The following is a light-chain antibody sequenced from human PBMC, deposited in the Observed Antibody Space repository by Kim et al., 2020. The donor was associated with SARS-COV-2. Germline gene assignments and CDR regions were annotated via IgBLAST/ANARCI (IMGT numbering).Light chain of an antibody. V-gene: IGKV3-15*01. CDR3: QQYNEWPST. J-gene: IGKJ5*01. Sequence: EIVMTQSPATLSVSPGERVTLSCRASQSVALLAWYQQKPGRTPRIFIHGASTRATGIPARFSGSGSETEFTLTISSLQSEDFAIYYCQQYNEWPSTFGQGTRLGIK. CDR2: GAS. CDR1: QSVAL.